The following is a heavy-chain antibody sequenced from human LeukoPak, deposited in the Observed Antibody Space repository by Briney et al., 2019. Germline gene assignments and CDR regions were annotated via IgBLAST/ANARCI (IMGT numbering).Heavy chain of an antibody. CDR2: IDPGDSYT. D-gene: IGHD5-12*01. Sequence: KNGESLKISCKGSGYSFTSYWITWVRQVPRKGLEWMGKIDPGDSYTNYSPSFQGHVTISVDKSISTAYLQWSSLKASDTAMYYCARRFDYGRFDYWGQGTLVTVSS. CDR1: GYSFTSYW. CDR3: ARRFDYGRFDY. J-gene: IGHJ4*02. V-gene: IGHV5-10-1*01.